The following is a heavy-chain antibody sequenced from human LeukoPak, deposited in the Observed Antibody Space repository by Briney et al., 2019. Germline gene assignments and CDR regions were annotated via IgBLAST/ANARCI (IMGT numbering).Heavy chain of an antibody. J-gene: IGHJ3*02. CDR1: RFTFSSYA. D-gene: IGHD3-22*01. CDR3: AKDLGYYDSSVADDAFDI. Sequence: GGSLRLSCAASRFTFSSYAMSWVRQAPGKGLEWVSAISGSGGSTYYADSVKGRFTISRDNSKNTLYLQMNSLRAEDTAVYYCAKDLGYYDSSVADDAFDIWGQGTMVTVSS. CDR2: ISGSGGST. V-gene: IGHV3-23*01.